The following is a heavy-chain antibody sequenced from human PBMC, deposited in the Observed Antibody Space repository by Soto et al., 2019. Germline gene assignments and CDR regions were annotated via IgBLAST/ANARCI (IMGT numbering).Heavy chain of an antibody. CDR3: ARGLIAARPLSTYYFDY. D-gene: IGHD6-6*01. V-gene: IGHV4-34*01. Sequence: PSETLSLTCAVYGGSFSGYYWSLIRQPPGKGLEWIWEINHSGSTNYNPSLKSRVTISVDTSKNQFSLKLSSVTAADTAVYYCARGLIAARPLSTYYFDYWGQGTLVTVSS. CDR2: INHSGST. J-gene: IGHJ4*02. CDR1: GGSFSGYY.